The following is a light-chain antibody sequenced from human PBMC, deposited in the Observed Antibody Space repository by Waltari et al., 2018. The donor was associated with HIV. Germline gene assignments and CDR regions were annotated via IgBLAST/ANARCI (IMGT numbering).Light chain of an antibody. CDR3: QQRSNRPPKYT. Sequence: EIVLTQSPATLSLSPGDRATLSCRASQSVSSYLAWYQQKPGRAPRLLIYDASNRATGIPARFSGSGSGTDFTLTISSLEPEDFAVYYCQQRSNRPPKYTFGQGTKLEIK. CDR1: QSVSSY. CDR2: DAS. V-gene: IGKV3-11*01. J-gene: IGKJ2*01.